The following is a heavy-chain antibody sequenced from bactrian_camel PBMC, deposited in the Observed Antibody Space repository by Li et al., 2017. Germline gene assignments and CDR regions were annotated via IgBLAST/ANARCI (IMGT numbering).Heavy chain of an antibody. J-gene: IGHJ4*01. Sequence: HVQLVESGGGLVQPGGSLRLSCAASGFAFSSSTMARVHQAPGKGLEWVSVISGGGVTYYIDSVKGRFTISGDNAKNTLYLQLNSLKTEDTAMYYCAKGGSETARTQYPEDRGTQVTVS. V-gene: IGHV3S1*01. D-gene: IGHD3*01. CDR2: ISGGGVT. CDR1: GFAFSSST.